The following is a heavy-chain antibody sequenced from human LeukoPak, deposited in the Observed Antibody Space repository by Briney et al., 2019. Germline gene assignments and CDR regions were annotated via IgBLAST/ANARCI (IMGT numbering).Heavy chain of an antibody. V-gene: IGHV3-7*01. CDR3: VSWSGYGAY. CDR2: INQAGSDK. J-gene: IGHJ4*02. Sequence: PGGSLRLSCAASGFTDSGSWMSWIRQAPGKGLEWVAHINQAGSDKYYVDSVKGRFTISRDNAENSLFLQMNSLRAEDTAVYYCVSWSGYGAYWGQGTLVTVSS. CDR1: GFTDSGSW. D-gene: IGHD2-15*01.